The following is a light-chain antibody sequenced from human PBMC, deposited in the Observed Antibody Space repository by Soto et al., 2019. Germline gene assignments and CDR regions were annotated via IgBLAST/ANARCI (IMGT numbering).Light chain of an antibody. J-gene: IGLJ2*01. Sequence: QAVVTQEPSLTVSPGGTVTLTCGSSSGAVSTGHYPLWLQQRPGQAPRTLIYDTRNKHSWTPARFSGSLLGGKAALTLSGAQPEDEAEYYCLLSYGVAGEVFGGGTKLTVL. CDR3: LLSYGVAGEV. CDR2: DTR. V-gene: IGLV7-46*01. CDR1: SGAVSTGHY.